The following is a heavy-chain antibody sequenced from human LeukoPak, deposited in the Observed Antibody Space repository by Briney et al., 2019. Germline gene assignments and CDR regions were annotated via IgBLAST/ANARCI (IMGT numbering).Heavy chain of an antibody. J-gene: IGHJ4*02. CDR2: INPNSGGT. Sequence: ASVKVSCKASGYTFTGYYMHWVRQAPGQGLEWMGWINPNSGGTNYAQKFQGWVTMTRDTSISTAYMELSRLRFDDTAVYYCARAYSSGSLDYWGQGTLVTVSS. D-gene: IGHD6-19*01. CDR3: ARAYSSGSLDY. V-gene: IGHV1-2*04. CDR1: GYTFTGYY.